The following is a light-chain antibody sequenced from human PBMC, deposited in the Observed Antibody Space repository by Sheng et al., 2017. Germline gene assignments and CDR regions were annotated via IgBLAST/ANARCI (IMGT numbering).Light chain of an antibody. V-gene: IGKV3-15*01. Sequence: EIALTQSPATLSLSPGERATLSCRASQNVFSNLAWYQQKPGQAPRLLIYGASTRATGIPARFSGSGSGTEFTLTISSLQSEDFAVYYCQQYDKWPLPFGGGTKVEIK. CDR3: QQYDKWPLP. J-gene: IGKJ4*01. CDR2: GAS. CDR1: QNVFSN.